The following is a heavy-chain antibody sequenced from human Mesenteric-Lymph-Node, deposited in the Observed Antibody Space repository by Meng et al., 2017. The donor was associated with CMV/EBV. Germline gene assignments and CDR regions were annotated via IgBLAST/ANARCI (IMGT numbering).Heavy chain of an antibody. CDR2: ISSSSSTI. Sequence: GESLKISCAASGFIFSSYSMNWVRQAPGKGLEWVSYISSSSSTIYYADSVKGRFTISRDNAKNSLYLQMNSLRAEDTAVYYCARDPHCGGDCYPPDMDVWGQGTTVTVSS. D-gene: IGHD2-21*01. J-gene: IGHJ6*02. CDR1: GFIFSSYS. V-gene: IGHV3-48*04. CDR3: ARDPHCGGDCYPPDMDV.